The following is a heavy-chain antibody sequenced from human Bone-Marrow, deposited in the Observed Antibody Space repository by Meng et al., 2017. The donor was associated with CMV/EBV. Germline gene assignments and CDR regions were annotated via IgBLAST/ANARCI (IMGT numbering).Heavy chain of an antibody. CDR2: VNSNNDAT. CDR3: VRSSGWSLFDY. Sequence: VQAGASGGEDEKPGASARGTCTTSGSPFRDYYIHWVRQAPGKGVEWMGWVNSNNDATNYARKFQGRVSMTRDTSISTAHMELSRLMSDDTAVYYCVRSSGWSLFDYWGQGTLVTVSS. D-gene: IGHD6-19*01. V-gene: IGHV1-2*02. J-gene: IGHJ4*02. CDR1: GSPFRDYY.